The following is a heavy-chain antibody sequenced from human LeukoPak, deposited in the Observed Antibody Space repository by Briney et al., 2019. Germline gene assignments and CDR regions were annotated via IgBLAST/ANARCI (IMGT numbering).Heavy chain of an antibody. D-gene: IGHD3-9*01. CDR1: GYSFTSYW. J-gene: IGHJ3*02. Sequence: GESLKISCKGSGYSFTSYWIGWVRPMPGKGLEWMGIIYPGDSDTRYSPSFQGQVTISADKSISTAYLQWSSLKASDTAMYYCALYYDILYYAFDIWGQGTMVTVSS. V-gene: IGHV5-51*01. CDR3: ALYYDILYYAFDI. CDR2: IYPGDSDT.